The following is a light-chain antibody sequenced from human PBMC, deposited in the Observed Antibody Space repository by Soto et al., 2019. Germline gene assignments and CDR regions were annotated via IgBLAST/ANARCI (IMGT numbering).Light chain of an antibody. CDR2: DVS. CDR1: SSDVGGYNY. CDR3: RSYTSSSTLG. J-gene: IGLJ2*01. V-gene: IGLV2-14*01. Sequence: QSALTQPASVSGSPGQSITISCTGTSSDVGGYNYVSWYQQHPGKAPKLMIYDVSNRPSGVSNRFSGSKSGNTASLTISGLQAEDEADYYCRSYTSSSTLGFGGGTKVTVL.